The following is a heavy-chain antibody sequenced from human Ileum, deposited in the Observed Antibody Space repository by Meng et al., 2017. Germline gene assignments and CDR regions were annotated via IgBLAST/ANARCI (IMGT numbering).Heavy chain of an antibody. V-gene: IGHV1-2*02. CDR3: ARVGFNGFGSFLIS. J-gene: IGHJ5*02. D-gene: IGHD3-10*01. Sequence: GESLKISCKAFRYTFTDYYLHWVRQAPGQGLEWMGWINPDSGATNYPQKFQGRVTMTRDTSTSTAYIELSGLRSDDTAVYYCARVGFNGFGSFLISWGQGTLVTVSS. CDR2: INPDSGAT. CDR1: RYTFTDYY.